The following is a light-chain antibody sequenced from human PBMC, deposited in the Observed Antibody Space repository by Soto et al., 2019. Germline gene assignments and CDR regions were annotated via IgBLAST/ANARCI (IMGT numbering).Light chain of an antibody. Sequence: EVVLTQSPGTLSLSPGERATLSCRASQSVSSNYLAWYQQKPGQAPWLLISGASNRATGIPDRFSGRGSGTDFTLTINRLEPEDFAVYFCQQYGDLPITFGEGTKVEIK. CDR3: QQYGDLPIT. V-gene: IGKV3-20*01. CDR1: QSVSSNY. CDR2: GAS. J-gene: IGKJ4*01.